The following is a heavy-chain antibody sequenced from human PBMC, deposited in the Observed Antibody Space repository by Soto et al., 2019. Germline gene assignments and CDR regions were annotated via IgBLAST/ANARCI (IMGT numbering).Heavy chain of an antibody. V-gene: IGHV4-61*01. CDR2: IYYSGST. D-gene: IGHD2-2*01. Sequence: SETLSLTCTVSGGSVSSGSYYWSWIRQPPGKGLEWIGYIYYSGSTNYNPSLKSRVTISVDTSKNQFSLKLSSVTAADTAVYYCARDQLLEDYYYYYGMDVWGQGTTVTAP. CDR3: ARDQLLEDYYYYYGMDV. J-gene: IGHJ6*02. CDR1: GGSVSSGSYY.